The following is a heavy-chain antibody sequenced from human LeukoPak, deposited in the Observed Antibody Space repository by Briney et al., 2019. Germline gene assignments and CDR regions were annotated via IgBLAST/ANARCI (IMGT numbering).Heavy chain of an antibody. V-gene: IGHV1-2*02. CDR1: GYTFTIYY. CDR2: INPNSGAT. CDR3: ARNPRYCTSTSCYNDY. J-gene: IGHJ4*02. D-gene: IGHD2-2*02. Sequence: GAAVKVSCKASGYTFTIYYMHWVRQAPGQGLEWMGWINPNSGATSYAQRFQGRVTMTRHTPISTAYMELSGMTSDETAVYYCARNPRYCTSTSCYNDYWGQGTLVTVSS.